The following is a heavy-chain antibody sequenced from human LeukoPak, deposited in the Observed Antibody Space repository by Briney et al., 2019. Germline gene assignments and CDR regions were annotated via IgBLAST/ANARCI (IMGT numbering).Heavy chain of an antibody. D-gene: IGHD3-10*01. V-gene: IGHV3-30*04. CDR1: GFTFSSYA. J-gene: IGHJ4*02. CDR2: ISYDGSNK. Sequence: PGGSLRLSCAASGFTFSSYAMHWVRQAPGKGLEWVAVISYDGSNKYHADSVKGRFTISGDNSKNTLYLQMNSLRAEDTAVYYCARDSLGDPTYYFDYWGQGTLVTVSS. CDR3: ARDSLGDPTYYFDY.